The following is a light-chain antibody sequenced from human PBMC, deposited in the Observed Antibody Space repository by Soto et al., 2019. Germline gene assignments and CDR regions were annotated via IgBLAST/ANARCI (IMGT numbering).Light chain of an antibody. CDR2: DAS. CDR3: QQYHSYWT. J-gene: IGKJ1*01. V-gene: IGKV1-5*01. Sequence: DFQMTQSPSTLSASVGDRVTITCRASQNIRSRLAWFKQEPGKAPKLLIYDASSLESGVPQRFSGSGSGTEFTLTISSLKTDDFSTDYCQQYHSYWTFGQGTKVEIK. CDR1: QNIRSR.